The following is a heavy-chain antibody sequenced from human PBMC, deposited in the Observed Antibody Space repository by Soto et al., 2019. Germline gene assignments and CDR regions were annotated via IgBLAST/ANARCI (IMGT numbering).Heavy chain of an antibody. Sequence: GGSLRLSCAASGFTFSSYAMSWVRQAPGKGLEWVSAISGSGGSTYYADSVKGRFTISGDNSKNTLYLQMNSLRAEDTAVYYCAKDKYKVPAAQGDAFDIWGQGTMVTV. CDR2: ISGSGGST. D-gene: IGHD2-2*01. CDR3: AKDKYKVPAAQGDAFDI. CDR1: GFTFSSYA. V-gene: IGHV3-23*01. J-gene: IGHJ3*02.